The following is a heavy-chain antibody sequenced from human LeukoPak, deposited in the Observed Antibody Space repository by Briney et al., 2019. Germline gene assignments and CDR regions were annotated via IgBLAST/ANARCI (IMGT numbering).Heavy chain of an antibody. V-gene: IGHV3-64*01. J-gene: IGHJ4*02. Sequence: GGSLRLPCAASGFVFNSHPMHWVRQAPGKGLECVSAISGTGHNTYYANSVKGRFTISRDNSRNTLSLQMNSLRVEDTALYYCARARSGTNGLFDSWGQGTLVTVSS. CDR1: GFVFNSHP. CDR2: ISGTGHNT. CDR3: ARARSGTNGLFDS.